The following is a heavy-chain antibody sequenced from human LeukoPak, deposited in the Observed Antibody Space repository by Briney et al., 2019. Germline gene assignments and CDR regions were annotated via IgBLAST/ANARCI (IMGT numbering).Heavy chain of an antibody. D-gene: IGHD3-10*01. CDR3: ARVAKYYYGSETYYFFEH. J-gene: IGHJ4*02. Sequence: GGSLRLSCAASGFTFSSYSMNWVRQAPGKGLEWVSSISSSSSYIYYADSVKGRFTISRDNAKNSLYLQMNSLRVEDTAVYYCARVAKYYYGSETYYFFEHWGQGTPVTASS. V-gene: IGHV3-21*01. CDR2: ISSSSSYI. CDR1: GFTFSSYS.